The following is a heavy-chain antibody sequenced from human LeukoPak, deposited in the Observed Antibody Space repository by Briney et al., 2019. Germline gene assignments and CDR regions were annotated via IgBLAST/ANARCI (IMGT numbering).Heavy chain of an antibody. D-gene: IGHD6-19*01. CDR1: GGSISSYY. V-gene: IGHV4-59*01. CDR2: IYYSGST. CDR3: ARVSGGQWPVTFDY. Sequence: SETLSLTCTVSGGSISSYYWSWIRQPPGKGLEWIGYIYYSGSTNYNPSLKSRVTISVDTSKNQFSLKLSSVTAADTAVYYCARVSGGQWPVTFDYWGQGTLVTVSS. J-gene: IGHJ4*02.